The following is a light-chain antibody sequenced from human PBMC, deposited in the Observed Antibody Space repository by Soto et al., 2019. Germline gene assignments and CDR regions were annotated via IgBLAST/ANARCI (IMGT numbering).Light chain of an antibody. J-gene: IGKJ1*01. Sequence: EIVMTQSPDTLSVSPGERATLSCRASQSVSSNLAWYQQKPGQAPRLLIYGASTRATGIPARFTGSGSGTEFTLTISSLQSEDFAVYYCQQYNNWSLLFGQGTKVEIK. CDR1: QSVSSN. CDR2: GAS. CDR3: QQYNNWSLL. V-gene: IGKV3-15*01.